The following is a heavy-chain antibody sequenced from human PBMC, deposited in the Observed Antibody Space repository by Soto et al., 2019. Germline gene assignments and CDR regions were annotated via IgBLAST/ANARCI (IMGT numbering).Heavy chain of an antibody. D-gene: IGHD3-10*01. V-gene: IGHV3-48*02. Sequence: GGSLRLSCVASGFTFSSYTMNWVRQTPGRRLEWVAYISSSGSTIYYAESVEGRFTVSRDNAKSSLYLQMDGLRDEDTAVYYCASGLGSSRSWGQGSRVTVSS. CDR3: ASGLGSSRS. J-gene: IGHJ1*01. CDR1: GFTFSSYT. CDR2: ISSSGSTI.